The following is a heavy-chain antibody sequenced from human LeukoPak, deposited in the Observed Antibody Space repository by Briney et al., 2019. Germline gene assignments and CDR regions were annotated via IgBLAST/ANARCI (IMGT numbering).Heavy chain of an antibody. Sequence: GGSLRLSCAASGFTFSSYGIHWVRQALGKGLEWVAFIQYDGNNKFYADSVKGRFTISRDNSKNTLYLQMNSLKAEDTAVYYCAKIGGGGAAGGDYWGQGTLVTVSS. CDR3: AKIGGGGAAGGDY. V-gene: IGHV3-30*02. CDR2: IQYDGNNK. CDR1: GFTFSSYG. D-gene: IGHD6-13*01. J-gene: IGHJ4*02.